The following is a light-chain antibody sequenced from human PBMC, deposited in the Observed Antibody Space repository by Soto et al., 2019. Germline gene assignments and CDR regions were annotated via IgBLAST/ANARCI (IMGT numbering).Light chain of an antibody. CDR2: AAS. J-gene: IGKJ4*01. Sequence: DIQMTQSPSSLSASVGDRVTITCRASQSISSYLNWYQQKPGKAPKLLIYAASRLQSGVPSRFSGSGSGTNFTLTTSSLQAEDFATYYCQQSYSNFLSFGGATKVEIK. CDR3: QQSYSNFLS. V-gene: IGKV1-39*01. CDR1: QSISSY.